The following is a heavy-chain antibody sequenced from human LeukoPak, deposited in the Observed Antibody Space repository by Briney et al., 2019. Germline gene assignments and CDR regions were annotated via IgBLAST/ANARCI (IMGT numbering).Heavy chain of an antibody. J-gene: IGHJ6*02. CDR1: GGTFSSYA. CDR2: IIPIFGTA. CDR3: ARDRPYDILTGYPPLGYYYYGMDV. Sequence: ASVKVSCKASGGTFSSYAISWVRQAPGQGLEWMGGIIPIFGTANYAQKFQGRVTMTTDTSTSTAYMELGSLRSDDTAVYYCARDRPYDILTGYPPLGYYYYGMDVWGQGTTVTVSS. V-gene: IGHV1-69*05. D-gene: IGHD3-9*01.